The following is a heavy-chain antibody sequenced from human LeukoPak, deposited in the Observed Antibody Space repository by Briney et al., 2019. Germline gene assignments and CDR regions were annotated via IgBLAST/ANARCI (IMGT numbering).Heavy chain of an antibody. Sequence: PSQTLSLTCAISGDSVSTNSAAWNWIRQSPSRGVEWLGRTYYRSKWYNEYAVSVKSRITINPDKSQNQFSLQLNSVTPEDTAVYYCARDYLGIQLWYSFDYWGQGTLVTVSS. V-gene: IGHV6-1*01. CDR3: ARDYLGIQLWYSFDY. CDR2: TYYRSKWYN. D-gene: IGHD5-18*01. J-gene: IGHJ4*02. CDR1: GDSVSTNSAA.